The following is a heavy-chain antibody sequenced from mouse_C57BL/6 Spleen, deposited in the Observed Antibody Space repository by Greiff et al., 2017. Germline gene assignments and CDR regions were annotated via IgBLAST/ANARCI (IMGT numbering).Heavy chain of an antibody. V-gene: IGHV1-55*01. Sequence: QVQLKQPGAELVKPGASVKMSCKASGYTFTSYWITWVKQRPGQGLEWIGDIYPGSGSTNYNEKFKSKATLTVDTSASTAYMQLSSLTSEDSAVYYWARRSIYYYGSSSYFDYWGQGTTLTVSS. D-gene: IGHD1-1*01. CDR2: IYPGSGST. CDR3: ARRSIYYYGSSSYFDY. J-gene: IGHJ2*01. CDR1: GYTFTSYW.